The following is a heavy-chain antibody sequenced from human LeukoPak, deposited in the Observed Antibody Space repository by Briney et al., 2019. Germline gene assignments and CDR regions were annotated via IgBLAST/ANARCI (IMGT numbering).Heavy chain of an antibody. J-gene: IGHJ4*02. Sequence: PGGSLRLSCAGSGITLSSYNMNWVRQAPGRGLEWVSSMSSSSRYIYYADSVKGRFTISRDNAKNSRYLQIHSLRAEDTAVYYCTKFDYWGQGVLVTVSS. V-gene: IGHV3-21*04. CDR3: TKFDY. CDR1: GITLSSYN. CDR2: MSSSSRYI.